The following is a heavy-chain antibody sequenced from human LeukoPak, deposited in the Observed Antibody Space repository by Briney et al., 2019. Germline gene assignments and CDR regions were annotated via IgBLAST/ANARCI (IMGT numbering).Heavy chain of an antibody. CDR1: GGSFSGYY. J-gene: IGHJ1*01. V-gene: IGHV4-34*01. CDR2: INHSGST. D-gene: IGHD3-22*01. Sequence: SSETLSLTCAVYGGSFSGYYWSWIRQPPGKGLEWIGEINHSGSTNYNPSLKSRVTISVDTSKIQFSLKLSSVTAADTAVYYCARGRNYYDSSGYYYAVQHWGQGTLVTVSS. CDR3: ARGRNYYDSSGYYYAVQH.